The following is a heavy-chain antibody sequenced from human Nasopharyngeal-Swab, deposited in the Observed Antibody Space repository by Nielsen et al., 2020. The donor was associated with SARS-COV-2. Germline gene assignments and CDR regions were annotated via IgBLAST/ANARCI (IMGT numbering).Heavy chain of an antibody. Sequence: SLKISCAASGFTFSDYYMSWIRQAPGKGLEWVSYISSSGSTIYYADSVKGRFTISRENAKNSLYLQMNSLRAEDTAVYYCARELGVWSGGYYYYGMDVWGQGTTVTVSS. CDR1: GFTFSDYY. V-gene: IGHV3-11*04. J-gene: IGHJ6*02. D-gene: IGHD3-3*01. CDR2: ISSSGSTI. CDR3: ARELGVWSGGYYYYGMDV.